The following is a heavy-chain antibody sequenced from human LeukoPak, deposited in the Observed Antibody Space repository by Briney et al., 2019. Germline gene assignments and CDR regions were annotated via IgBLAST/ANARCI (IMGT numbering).Heavy chain of an antibody. CDR3: ARSGLTTVLYLD. D-gene: IGHD4-11*01. Sequence: PSETLSLTCGVSGGSFTKYYWSWIRHPPGKGLEWIGEINRSGSTNYNPSPKSRVTISVDTSKNQFSLKLTSVTAADTAVYFCARSGLTTVLYLDWGQGTLVTVSS. CDR1: GGSFTKYY. V-gene: IGHV4-34*01. CDR2: INRSGST. J-gene: IGHJ4*02.